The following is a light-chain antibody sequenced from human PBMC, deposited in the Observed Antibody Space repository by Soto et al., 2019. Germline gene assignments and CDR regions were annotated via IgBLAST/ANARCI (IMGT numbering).Light chain of an antibody. Sequence: QSALTQPPSASGTPGQRVTISCPGSSSNIGSNTVNWYQQLPGTAPKLLIYSNNQRPSGVPDRFSGSKSGTSASLAISGLQSEDEADYYCAAWDDRLNGFYVFGTGTKVTVL. CDR1: SSNIGSNT. J-gene: IGLJ1*01. CDR2: SNN. CDR3: AAWDDRLNGFYV. V-gene: IGLV1-44*01.